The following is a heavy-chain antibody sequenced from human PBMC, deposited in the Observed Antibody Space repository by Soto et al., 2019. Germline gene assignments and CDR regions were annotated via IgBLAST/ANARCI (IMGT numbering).Heavy chain of an antibody. D-gene: IGHD2-21*02. J-gene: IGHJ4*02. CDR3: ARGYGGNSGYFDY. Sequence: QVQLVESGGGVVQPGRSLRLSCAASGFTFSSYGMHWVRQAPGKGLEWVAVIWYDGSNKYYADSVKGRFTISRDNSKNTLYLQMNSLRAEDTAVYYCARGYGGNSGYFDYWGQGTLGTVSS. CDR1: GFTFSSYG. CDR2: IWYDGSNK. V-gene: IGHV3-33*01.